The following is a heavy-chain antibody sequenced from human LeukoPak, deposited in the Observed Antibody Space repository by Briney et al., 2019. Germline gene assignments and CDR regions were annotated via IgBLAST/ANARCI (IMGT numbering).Heavy chain of an antibody. Sequence: ASVKASCKASVYTFTSYYMHWVRQAPGQGLEWMGWINPNSGGTNYAQKFQGRVTMTRDTSISTAYMELSRLRSDDTAVYYCARDDFWSGYFSPFDYWGQGTLVTVSS. CDR3: ARDDFWSGYFSPFDY. J-gene: IGHJ4*02. CDR1: VYTFTSYY. CDR2: INPNSGGT. V-gene: IGHV1-2*02. D-gene: IGHD3-3*01.